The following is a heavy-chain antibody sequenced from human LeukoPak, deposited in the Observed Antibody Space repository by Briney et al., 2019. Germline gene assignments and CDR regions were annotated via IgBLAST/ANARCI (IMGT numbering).Heavy chain of an antibody. V-gene: IGHV4-59*11. CDR3: ARDSSGYYPSFDY. CDR1: GGSISSHY. Sequence: SETLSLTCTVSGGSISSHYWSWIRQPPGKGLQRIGYIYYSGSTNYNPSLKSRVTISVDTSKNQFSLKLSSVTAADTAVYYCARDSSGYYPSFDYWGQGTLVTVSS. J-gene: IGHJ4*02. CDR2: IYYSGST. D-gene: IGHD3-22*01.